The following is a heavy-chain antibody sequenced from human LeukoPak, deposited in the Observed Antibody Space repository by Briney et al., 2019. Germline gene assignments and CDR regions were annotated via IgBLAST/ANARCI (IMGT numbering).Heavy chain of an antibody. J-gene: IGHJ5*02. CDR1: GFTFSSYA. CDR2: IYSGGST. D-gene: IGHD1-26*01. V-gene: IGHV3-53*01. Sequence: GGSLRLSCAASGFTFSSYAMSWVRQAPGKGLEWVSVIYSGGSTYYADSVKGRFTISRDNSKNTLYLQMNSLRAEDTAVYYCARERGRGRDSPWFDHWGQGTLVTVSS. CDR3: ARERGRGRDSPWFDH.